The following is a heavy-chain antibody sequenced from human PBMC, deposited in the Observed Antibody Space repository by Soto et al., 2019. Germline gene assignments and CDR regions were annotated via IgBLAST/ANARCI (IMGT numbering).Heavy chain of an antibody. V-gene: IGHV3-48*03. Sequence: EVQLVESGGGLVQPGGSLRLSCAAPGFTFSSYEMNWVRQAPGKGLEWVSYISSSGSTIYYADSVKGRFTISRDNAKNSLYLQMNSLRAEDTAVYYCARAPRIAAAGTRVNWFDSWGQGTLVTVS. CDR3: ARAPRIAAAGTRVNWFDS. CDR1: GFTFSSYE. D-gene: IGHD6-13*01. J-gene: IGHJ5*01. CDR2: ISSSGSTI.